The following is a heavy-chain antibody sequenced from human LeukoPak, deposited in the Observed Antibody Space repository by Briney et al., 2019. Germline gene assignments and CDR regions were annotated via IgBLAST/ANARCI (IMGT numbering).Heavy chain of an antibody. D-gene: IGHD1-26*01. V-gene: IGHV3-30-3*01. CDR1: GFTFSSYA. Sequence: SGGSLRLSCAASGFTFSSYAMHWVRQAPGKGLEWVAVISYDGSNKYYADSVKGRFTISRDSSENTLYLQMNSLRAEDTAVYYCARDRVGATDYFDYWGQGTLVTVSS. CDR2: ISYDGSNK. J-gene: IGHJ4*02. CDR3: ARDRVGATDYFDY.